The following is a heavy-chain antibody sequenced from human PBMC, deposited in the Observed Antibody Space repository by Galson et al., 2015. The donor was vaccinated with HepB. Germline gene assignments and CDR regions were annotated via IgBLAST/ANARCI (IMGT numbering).Heavy chain of an antibody. V-gene: IGHV3-21*01. J-gene: IGHJ4*02. D-gene: IGHD6-13*01. CDR1: GFTFSSYS. CDR3: ARNPIAAAGYYFDY. CDR2: ISSSSSYI. Sequence: SLRLSCAASGFTFSSYSMNWVRQAPGKGLEWVSSISSSSSYIYYADSVKGRFTIYRDNAKNSLYLQMNSLRGEDTAVYYCARNPIAAAGYYFDYWGQGTLVTVSS.